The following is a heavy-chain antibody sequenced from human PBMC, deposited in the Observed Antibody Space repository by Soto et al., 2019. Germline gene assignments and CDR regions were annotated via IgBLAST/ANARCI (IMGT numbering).Heavy chain of an antibody. V-gene: IGHV3-30*03. CDR2: ISYDGSNK. CDR1: GFTFSSYG. J-gene: IGHJ4*02. CDR3: APDYDILTGYSSAHFDY. Sequence: QVQLVESGGGVVQPGRSLRLSCAASGFTFSSYGMHWVRQAPGKGLEWVAVISYDGSNKYYADSVKGRFTISRDNSKNTLYLQMNGLRAEDTAVYYCAPDYDILTGYSSAHFDYWGQGTLVTVSS. D-gene: IGHD3-9*01.